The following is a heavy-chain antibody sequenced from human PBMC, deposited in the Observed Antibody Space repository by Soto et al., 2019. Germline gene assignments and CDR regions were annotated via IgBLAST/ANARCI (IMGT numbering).Heavy chain of an antibody. CDR1: GDSVSSNSAA. Sequence: SQTLSLTCAISGDSVSSNSAAWNWIRQSPSRSLEWLGRTYYRSKWYNDYAVSVKSRITINPDTSKNQFSLQLNSVTPEDTAVYYCARDLDYDSSGYYRPFDYWGQGTLVTVSS. CDR2: TYYRSKWYN. CDR3: ARDLDYDSSGYYRPFDY. J-gene: IGHJ4*02. V-gene: IGHV6-1*01. D-gene: IGHD3-22*01.